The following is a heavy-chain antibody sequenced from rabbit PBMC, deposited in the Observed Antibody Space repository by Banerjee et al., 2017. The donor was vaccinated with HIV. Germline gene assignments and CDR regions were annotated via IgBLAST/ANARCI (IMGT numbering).Heavy chain of an antibody. J-gene: IGHJ4*01. CDR3: VRDDSSTSGDQFNL. D-gene: IGHD1-1*01. Sequence: QQQLEESGGGLVQPEGSLTLTCKASGFDFSSNAMCWVRQAPGKGLELIACIWTNDGSTGYASWVNGRFTITRSTNLNTVDLKMTSLTVADTATYFCVRDDSSTSGDQFNLWGQGTLVTVS. CDR1: GFDFSSNA. CDR2: IWTNDGST. V-gene: IGHV1S47*01.